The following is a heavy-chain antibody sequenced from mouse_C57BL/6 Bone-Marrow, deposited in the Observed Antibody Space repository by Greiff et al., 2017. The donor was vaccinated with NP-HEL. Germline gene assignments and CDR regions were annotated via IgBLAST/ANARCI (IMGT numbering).Heavy chain of an antibody. CDR1: GYTFTSYW. J-gene: IGHJ2*01. V-gene: IGHV1-61*01. D-gene: IGHD1-1*01. CDR2: IYPSDSET. Sequence: VKLQQPGAELVRPGSSVKLSCKASGYTFTSYWMDWVKQRPGQGLEWIGNIYPSDSETHYNQKFKDKATLTVDKSSSTAYMQLSSLTSEDSAVYYCARRRSSYDYWGQGTTLTVSS. CDR3: ARRRSSYDY.